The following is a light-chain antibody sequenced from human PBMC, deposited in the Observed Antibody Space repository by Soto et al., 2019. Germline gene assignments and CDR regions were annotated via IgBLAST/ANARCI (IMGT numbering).Light chain of an antibody. V-gene: IGKV3-20*01. Sequence: EIVLTQSPGTLSLSPGESATLSCRASQSVSSSQVAWYQQKPGQAPRLLIYGASSRPTGIPDRFSGVGSETDFTLTISRLEPEDFAVYYCQQYDTSPHTFGQGTKLEIK. CDR1: QSVSSSQ. CDR2: GAS. J-gene: IGKJ2*01. CDR3: QQYDTSPHT.